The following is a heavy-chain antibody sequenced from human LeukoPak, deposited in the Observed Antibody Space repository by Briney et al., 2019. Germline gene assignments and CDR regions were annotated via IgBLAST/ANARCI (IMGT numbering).Heavy chain of an antibody. CDR3: ARDTYYYDSSGYYYPPYFDY. Sequence: GVSLQISCKGSGYSFTSYWISWVRQMPGKGLEWMGIVYPGDSDTRSSPPFQGQVTISADKSISTAYLQWSSLKASDTAMYYCARDTYYYDSSGYYYPPYFDYWGQGTLVTVSS. CDR1: GYSFTSYW. CDR2: VYPGDSDT. D-gene: IGHD3-22*01. V-gene: IGHV5-51*01. J-gene: IGHJ4*02.